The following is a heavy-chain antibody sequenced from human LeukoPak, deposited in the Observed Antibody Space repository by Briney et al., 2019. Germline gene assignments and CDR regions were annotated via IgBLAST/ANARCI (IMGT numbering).Heavy chain of an antibody. J-gene: IGHJ5*02. D-gene: IGHD2-21*01. V-gene: IGHV4-39*01. CDR3: ARPLSRLSWLDP. CDR1: GGSISSSNYY. Sequence: SETLSLTCTVSGGSISSSNYYWGWIRQPPGKGLEWIGSIYYSGSTYYNPSLKSRVTISVDTSKNQFSLKLRSVTAADTAVYYCARPLSRLSWLDPWGQGTLVTVSS. CDR2: IYYSGST.